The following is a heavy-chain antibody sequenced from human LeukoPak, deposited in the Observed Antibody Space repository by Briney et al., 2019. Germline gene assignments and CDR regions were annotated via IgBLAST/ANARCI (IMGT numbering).Heavy chain of an antibody. CDR1: GYTFTSYD. CDR2: MNPNSGNT. CDR3: ARAQAQAYGSGSYYIPVISGSDY. J-gene: IGHJ4*02. V-gene: IGHV1-8*01. Sequence: ASVKVSCKASGYTFTSYDINWVRQATGQGLEWMGWMNPNSGNTGYAQKFQGRVTMTRDTSTRTVYMELSSLRSEDTAVYYCARAQAQAYGSGSYYIPVISGSDYWGQGTLVTVSS. D-gene: IGHD3-10*01.